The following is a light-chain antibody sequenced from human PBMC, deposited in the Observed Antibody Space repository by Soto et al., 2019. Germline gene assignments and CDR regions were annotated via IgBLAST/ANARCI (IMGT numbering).Light chain of an antibody. J-gene: IGKJ1*01. V-gene: IGKV3-20*01. CDR3: HQYGDSPPWT. CDR1: QSVSSSY. CDR2: GAS. Sequence: EVVLTQSPGTLSLSPGERATLSCRASQSVSSSYVAWYQQKPGQAPRLLIDGASSSATGIPDRFSGSGSGTDFTLTITRLEPEEFAVYYCHQYGDSPPWTFGQGTKVEI.